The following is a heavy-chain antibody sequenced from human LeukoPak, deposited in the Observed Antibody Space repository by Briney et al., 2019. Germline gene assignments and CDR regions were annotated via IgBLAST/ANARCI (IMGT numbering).Heavy chain of an antibody. CDR3: ARGNILSGYCFDF. CDR2: IHYTGGT. Sequence: SETLSLTCAVYGVSISGYYWSWIRQPPGKGLEWVGEIHYTGGTSYNPSLKSRATISIDTSKNQLSLKLSSVTAADTAVYYCARGNILSGYCFDFWGQGALVTVSS. D-gene: IGHD3-9*01. V-gene: IGHV4-34*01. CDR1: GVSISGYY. J-gene: IGHJ4*02.